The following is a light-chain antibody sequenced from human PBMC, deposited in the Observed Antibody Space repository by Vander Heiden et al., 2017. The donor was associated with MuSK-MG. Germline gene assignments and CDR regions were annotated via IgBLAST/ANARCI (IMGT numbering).Light chain of an antibody. CDR2: DAS. Sequence: EIVLTQSPATLSLSPGERATLSCRASQSVSSSYLAWYQQKPGRAPRLLIYDASSRATDIPDRSSGSEPGTDFTLTISRLQPKDFPVYYCQQDGSSPFTFGHGTKVDIK. CDR1: QSVSSSY. CDR3: QQDGSSPFT. V-gene: IGKV3D-20*01. J-gene: IGKJ3*01.